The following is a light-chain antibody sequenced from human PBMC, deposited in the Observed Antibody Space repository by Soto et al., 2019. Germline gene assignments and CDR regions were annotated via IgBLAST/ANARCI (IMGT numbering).Light chain of an antibody. CDR1: QGIRND. Sequence: DIQMTQSPSSLSASVGDRVTITCRASQGIRNDLAWYQQKPGKAPKRLIYTASSLQSGVPSRFSGSGSGTEFTLTIGSLQPEDFATYYCLQYNSDPRTFGQGNKVEIK. J-gene: IGKJ1*01. V-gene: IGKV1-17*01. CDR3: LQYNSDPRT. CDR2: TAS.